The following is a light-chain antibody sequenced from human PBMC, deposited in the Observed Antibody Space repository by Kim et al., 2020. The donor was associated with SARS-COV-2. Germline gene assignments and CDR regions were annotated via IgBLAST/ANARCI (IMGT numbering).Light chain of an antibody. V-gene: IGKV1-39*01. Sequence: SASVGDRFIITCRASQSIGNCLNWYQHKPGKAPKLLIYGASSLQSGVPSGFSGSGSGTEFTLTISSLQPEDIATYYCQQCASTPTFGQGTKVDIK. CDR1: QSIGNC. J-gene: IGKJ1*01. CDR3: QQCASTPT. CDR2: GAS.